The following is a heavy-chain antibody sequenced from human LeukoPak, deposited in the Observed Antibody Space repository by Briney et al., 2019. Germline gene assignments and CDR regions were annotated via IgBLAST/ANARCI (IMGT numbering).Heavy chain of an antibody. CDR3: ARRSAAKDAFDI. Sequence: GGSLRLSCAASGFTFSSYWMHWVRQAPGKGLVWVSRINSAGGSTSYTDSVKGRFTISRDNAKNTLYLQMNSLRAEDTAVYYCARRSAAKDAFDIWGQGTKVTVSS. D-gene: IGHD6-25*01. CDR1: GFTFSSYW. J-gene: IGHJ3*02. CDR2: INSAGGST. V-gene: IGHV3-74*01.